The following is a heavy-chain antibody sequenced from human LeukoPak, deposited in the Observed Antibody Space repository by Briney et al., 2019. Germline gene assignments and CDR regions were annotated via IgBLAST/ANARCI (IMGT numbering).Heavy chain of an antibody. CDR2: TKNKAQGYTT. CDR3: ARRDTGRCSD. D-gene: IGHD1-26*01. J-gene: IGHJ4*02. Sequence: SGGSLRLSCAASGFIFSDHYMDLVRQAPGRGLEWVGRTKNKAQGYTTEYAASVKGRFTISRDDSENSLYLQMNSLKTEDTAMYYCARRDTGRCSDWGQGTLVTVSS. CDR1: GFIFSDHY. V-gene: IGHV3-72*01.